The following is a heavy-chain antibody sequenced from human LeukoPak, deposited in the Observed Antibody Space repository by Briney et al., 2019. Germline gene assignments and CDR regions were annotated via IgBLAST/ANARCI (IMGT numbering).Heavy chain of an antibody. J-gene: IGHJ4*02. CDR2: INPNSGGT. CDR3: ARGAYCSGGSCLPFDY. V-gene: IGHV1-2*02. Sequence: ASVKVSCKASGYTFTGYYMHWVRQAPGQGLEWMGWINPNSGGTNYAQKFQGRVTMTRDTSINTAYMELSSLRSEDTAVYYCARGAYCSGGSCLPFDYWGQGTLVTVSS. CDR1: GYTFTGYY. D-gene: IGHD2-15*01.